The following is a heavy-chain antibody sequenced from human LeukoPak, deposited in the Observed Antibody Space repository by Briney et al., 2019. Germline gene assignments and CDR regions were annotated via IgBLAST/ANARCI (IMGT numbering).Heavy chain of an antibody. V-gene: IGHV3-23*01. J-gene: IGHJ5*02. Sequence: GGSLRPSCAASGFTFSSYAMSWVRQAPGKGLEWVSAISGSGGSTYYADSVKGRFTISRDNSKNTLYLQMNSLRAEDTAVYYCAKDGLRLGYCSSTSCYSWFDPWGQGTLVTVSS. CDR2: ISGSGGST. D-gene: IGHD2-2*02. CDR3: AKDGLRLGYCSSTSCYSWFDP. CDR1: GFTFSSYA.